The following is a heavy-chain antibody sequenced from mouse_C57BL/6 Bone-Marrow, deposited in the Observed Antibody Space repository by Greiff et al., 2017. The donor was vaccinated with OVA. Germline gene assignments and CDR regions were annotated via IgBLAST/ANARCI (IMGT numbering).Heavy chain of an antibody. CDR2: ISSGSSTI. J-gene: IGHJ4*01. CDR3: AREGDYDNAMDY. D-gene: IGHD2-4*01. Sequence: EVQRVESGGGLVKPGGSLKLSCAASGFTFSDYGMHWVRQAPEKGLEWVAYISSGSSTIYYADTVKGRFTISRDNAKNTLVLQMTSLRSEDTAMYYCAREGDYDNAMDYWGQGTSVTVSS. V-gene: IGHV5-17*01. CDR1: GFTFSDYG.